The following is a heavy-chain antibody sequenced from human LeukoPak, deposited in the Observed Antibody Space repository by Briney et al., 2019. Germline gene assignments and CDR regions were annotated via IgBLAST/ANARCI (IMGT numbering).Heavy chain of an antibody. V-gene: IGHV3-7*01. D-gene: IGHD4-17*01. J-gene: IGHJ4*02. Sequence: PGGSLRLSCVPSGFTFSGFWWNWVRQAPGEGLEWVANINEDGSEINYVDSVKGRFIISRDNARNSLYLQMRGLRAEDTAVYYCSRGHYDDYRGQGTLVTVSS. CDR3: SRGHYDDY. CDR1: GFTFSGFW. CDR2: INEDGSEI.